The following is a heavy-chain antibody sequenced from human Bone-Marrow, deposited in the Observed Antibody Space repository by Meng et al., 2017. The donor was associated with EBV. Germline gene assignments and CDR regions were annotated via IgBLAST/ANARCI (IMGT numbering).Heavy chain of an antibody. Sequence: QVQLVESGGGLVKPGGSLRLSCAASGFTFSSYGMHWVRQAPGKGLEWVAVISYDGSNKYYADSVKGRFTISRDNSKNTLYLQMNSLRAEDTAVYDCAKDSGVGPFDYWGQGTLVTVSS. CDR3: AKDSGVGPFDY. J-gene: IGHJ4*02. V-gene: IGHV3-30*18. CDR2: ISYDGSNK. D-gene: IGHD1-26*01. CDR1: GFTFSSYG.